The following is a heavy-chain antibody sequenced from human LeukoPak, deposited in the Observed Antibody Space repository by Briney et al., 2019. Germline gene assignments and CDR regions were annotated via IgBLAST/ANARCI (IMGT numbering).Heavy chain of an antibody. D-gene: IGHD3-10*01. CDR2: IWYDGSNK. CDR1: GFTFSTYG. CDR3: ARDRWEYGSGSYYTLDY. V-gene: IGHV3-33*01. Sequence: PGGSLRLSCAASGFTFSTYGIHWVRQAPGEGLEWVAVIWYDGSNKYYADSVKGRFTISRDNSKNTLYLQMNSLRAEDTAVYYCARDRWEYGSGSYYTLDYWGQGTLVTVSS. J-gene: IGHJ4*02.